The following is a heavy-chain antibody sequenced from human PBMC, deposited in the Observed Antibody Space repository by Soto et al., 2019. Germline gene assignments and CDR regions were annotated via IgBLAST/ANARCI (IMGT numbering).Heavy chain of an antibody. CDR3: ARPSNEQQLLDY. V-gene: IGHV3-11*01. Sequence: GGSLRLSCAASGFTFSYYCMSWIRQSPGKGLEWVSYISSSGTTIYYSSSVKCRFTISRDNAKNSLYLQMNSLRAEHTAVYYCARPSNEQQLLDYWGQGTLVTVSS. J-gene: IGHJ4*02. D-gene: IGHD6-13*01. CDR1: GFTFSYYC. CDR2: ISSSGTTI.